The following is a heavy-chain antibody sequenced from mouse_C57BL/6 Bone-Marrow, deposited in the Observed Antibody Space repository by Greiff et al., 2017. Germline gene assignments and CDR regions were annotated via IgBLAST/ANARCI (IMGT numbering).Heavy chain of an antibody. CDR3: ARSTIVTTYHWYFDV. Sequence: EVKVVESGGGLVKPGGSLKLSCAASGFTFSDYGMHWVRQAPEKGLEWVAYISSGSSTIYYADTVKGRFTISRDNAKNTLFLQMTSLRSEDTAMYYCARSTIVTTYHWYFDVWGTGTTVTVSS. D-gene: IGHD2-5*01. CDR2: ISSGSSTI. CDR1: GFTFSDYG. J-gene: IGHJ1*03. V-gene: IGHV5-17*01.